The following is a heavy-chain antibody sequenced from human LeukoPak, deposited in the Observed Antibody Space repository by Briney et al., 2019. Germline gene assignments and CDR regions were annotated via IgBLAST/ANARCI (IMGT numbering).Heavy chain of an antibody. Sequence: SETLSLTCTVSGGSISSYYWSWIRQPPGKGLEWIGEINHSGSTNYNPSLKSRVTISVDTSKNQFSLKLSSVTAADTAVYYCARGGQYDFWSGYYIPAFDIWGQGTMVTVSS. CDR3: ARGGQYDFWSGYYIPAFDI. CDR1: GGSISSYY. V-gene: IGHV4-34*01. CDR2: INHSGST. J-gene: IGHJ3*02. D-gene: IGHD3-3*01.